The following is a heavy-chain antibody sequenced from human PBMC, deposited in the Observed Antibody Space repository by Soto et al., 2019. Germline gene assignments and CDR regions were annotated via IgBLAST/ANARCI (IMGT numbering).Heavy chain of an antibody. CDR2: IYYGGTT. V-gene: IGHV4-59*08. Sequence: SETLSLTCTVSGVSLSPNYWSWIRQPPGKGLEWIGYIYYGGTTTNNPSLNSRVAISIDTSKNQFSLTLRSVTAADTAVYYCARLGAYYQSLDPWGQGILVTVSS. CDR3: ARLGAYYQSLDP. D-gene: IGHD3-22*01. J-gene: IGHJ5*02. CDR1: GVSLSPNY.